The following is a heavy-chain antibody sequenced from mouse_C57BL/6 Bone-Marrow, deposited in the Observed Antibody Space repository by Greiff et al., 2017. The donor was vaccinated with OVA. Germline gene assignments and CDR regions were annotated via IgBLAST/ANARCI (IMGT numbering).Heavy chain of an antibody. V-gene: IGHV1-26*01. CDR3: ARSYVSYYFDY. CDR1: GYTFTDYY. Sequence: EVKLQQSGPELVKPGASVKISCKASGYTFTDYYMNWVKQSHGKSLEWIGDINPNNGGTSYNQKFKGKAKLTVDKSSSTAYMELRSLTSEDAAVYYCARSYVSYYFDYWGQGTTLTVSS. CDR2: INPNNGGT. J-gene: IGHJ2*01. D-gene: IGHD1-1*01.